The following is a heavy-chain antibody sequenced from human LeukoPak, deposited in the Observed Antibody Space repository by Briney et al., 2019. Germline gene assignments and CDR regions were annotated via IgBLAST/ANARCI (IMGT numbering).Heavy chain of an antibody. CDR3: LSGRRNGYLYWDY. CDR2: IYYSGTS. Sequence: SETLSLTCTVSGGSISSTSYYWGWIRQPPGRGLEWIGDIYYSGTSDYNPSLKSRVTISVDTSKNQFSLKLSSLTAADTAVHYYLSGRRNGYLYWDYWGQGTLVTVSS. V-gene: IGHV4-39*07. CDR1: GGSISSTSYY. J-gene: IGHJ4*02. D-gene: IGHD5-24*01.